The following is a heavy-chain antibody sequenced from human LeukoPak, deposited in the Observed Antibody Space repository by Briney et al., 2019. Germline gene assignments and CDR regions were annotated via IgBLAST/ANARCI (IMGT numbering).Heavy chain of an antibody. CDR1: GFTFNSYG. V-gene: IGHV3-30*02. CDR3: AKHDPAFDY. Sequence: GGSLRLSCAASGFTFNSYGMHWVRQAPGKGLEWVAFIRYDGSNYADSVEGRFTISRDNSKNTLYLQMNSLRAEDTAVYYCAKHDPAFDYWGQGTLVTVSS. J-gene: IGHJ4*02. CDR2: IRYDGS.